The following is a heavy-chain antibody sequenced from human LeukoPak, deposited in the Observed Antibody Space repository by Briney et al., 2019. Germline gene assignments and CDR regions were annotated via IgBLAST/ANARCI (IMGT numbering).Heavy chain of an antibody. CDR2: INHSGST. Sequence: PSETLSLTCAVYGGSFSGYYWSSIRQPPGKGLEWIGEINHSGSTNYNPSLKSRVTISVDTSKKQFSLKLSSVTAADTAVYYCARHYYDSSGYYPLYFDYWGQGTLVTVSS. CDR1: GGSFSGYY. CDR3: ARHYYDSSGYYPLYFDY. D-gene: IGHD3-22*01. V-gene: IGHV4-34*01. J-gene: IGHJ4*02.